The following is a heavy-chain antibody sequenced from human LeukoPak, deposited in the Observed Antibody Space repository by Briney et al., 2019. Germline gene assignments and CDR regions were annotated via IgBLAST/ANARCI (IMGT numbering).Heavy chain of an antibody. CDR1: GFTFSSYA. D-gene: IGHD5-12*01. CDR3: AKGPVATSRDAFDI. CDR2: ISGSVGST. J-gene: IGHJ3*02. Sequence: GGSLTVSCAASGFTFSSYAMSWVRQAPGKGLEWVSAISGSVGSTYYADSVKGRFTISRDNSKNTLYLQMNSLRAEDTAVYYCAKGPVATSRDAFDIWGQGTMVTVSS. V-gene: IGHV3-23*01.